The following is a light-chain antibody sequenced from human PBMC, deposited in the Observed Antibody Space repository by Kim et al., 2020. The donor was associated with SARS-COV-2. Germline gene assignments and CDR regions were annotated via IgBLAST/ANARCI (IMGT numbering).Light chain of an antibody. CDR2: GAS. CDR1: QSVSSSY. Sequence: LSPGERATLSCRASQSVSSSYLAWYQQKPGQAPRLLIYGASSRATGIPDRFSGSGSGTDFTLTISRLEPEDFAVYYCQQYGSSSTFGQGTRLEI. J-gene: IGKJ5*01. CDR3: QQYGSSST. V-gene: IGKV3-20*01.